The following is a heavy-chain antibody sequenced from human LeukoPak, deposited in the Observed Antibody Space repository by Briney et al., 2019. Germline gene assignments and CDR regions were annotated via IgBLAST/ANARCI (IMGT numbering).Heavy chain of an antibody. CDR2: INSDGSST. D-gene: IGHD2/OR15-2a*01. CDR1: GFTFSSYW. Sequence: GGSLRLSCAASGFTFSSYWMHWVRQAPGKGLVWVSRINSDGSSTSYADSVKGRVTISRDNAKNTLYLQMNSLRAEDTAVYYCAREEIGFESWFDPWGQGTLVTVSS. CDR3: AREEIGFESWFDP. V-gene: IGHV3-74*01. J-gene: IGHJ5*02.